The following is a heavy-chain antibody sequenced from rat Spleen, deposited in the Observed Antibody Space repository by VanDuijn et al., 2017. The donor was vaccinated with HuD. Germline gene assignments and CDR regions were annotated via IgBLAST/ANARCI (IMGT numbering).Heavy chain of an antibody. CDR1: GFTFSNYD. Sequence: EVQLVESGGGLVQPGRSLKFSCAASGFTFSNYDMAWVRQAPTKGLEWVASISYDGSSTYYRDSVKGRFTISRDNAKSTLYLQMDSLRSEDTATYYCARRHYGYTDYFDYWGQGVMVTVSS. J-gene: IGHJ2*01. D-gene: IGHD1-11*01. V-gene: IGHV5-17*01. CDR3: ARRHYGYTDYFDY. CDR2: ISYDGSST.